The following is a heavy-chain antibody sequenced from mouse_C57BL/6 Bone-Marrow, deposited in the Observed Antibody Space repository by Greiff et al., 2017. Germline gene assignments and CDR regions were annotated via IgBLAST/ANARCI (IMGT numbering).Heavy chain of an antibody. J-gene: IGHJ2*01. CDR1: GFNIKDDY. D-gene: IGHD1-1*02. V-gene: IGHV14-4*01. Sequence: EVQLQQSGAELVRPGASVKLSCTASGFNIKDDYMHWVKQRPEQGLEGIGWIVPENGDTEYASKFQGKATITADTSSNTAYLQLSSLTSEDTAVYYCTTLWYFDYWGQGTTLTVSS. CDR2: IVPENGDT. CDR3: TTLWYFDY.